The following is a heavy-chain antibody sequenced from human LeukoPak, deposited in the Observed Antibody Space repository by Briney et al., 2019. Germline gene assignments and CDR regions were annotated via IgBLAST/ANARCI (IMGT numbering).Heavy chain of an antibody. CDR3: ARVNVCPRCHFDY. CDR2: ISPDGSTT. CDR1: GFTFSTYN. D-gene: IGHD3-16*01. V-gene: IGHV3-74*01. J-gene: IGHJ4*02. Sequence: GGSLRLSCAASGFTFSTYNMNWVRQAPGKGLVWVSRISPDGSTTLYADSVKGRFTISRDNAKNTLYLQMNTLRAEDTAVYYCARVNVCPRCHFDYWGQGTLVTVSS.